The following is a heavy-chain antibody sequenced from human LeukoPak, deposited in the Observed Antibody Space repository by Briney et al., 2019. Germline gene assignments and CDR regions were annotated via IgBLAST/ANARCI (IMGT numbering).Heavy chain of an antibody. Sequence: GESLKISCKGSGYSFTSYWIGWARQMPGKGLEWMGIIYPGDSDTRYSPSFQGQVTISADKSISTAYLQWSSLKASDTAMYYCARAETSLYYYDSSGYAHAFDIWGQGTMVTVSS. CDR3: ARAETSLYYYDSSGYAHAFDI. D-gene: IGHD3-22*01. CDR1: GYSFTSYW. J-gene: IGHJ3*02. V-gene: IGHV5-51*01. CDR2: IYPGDSDT.